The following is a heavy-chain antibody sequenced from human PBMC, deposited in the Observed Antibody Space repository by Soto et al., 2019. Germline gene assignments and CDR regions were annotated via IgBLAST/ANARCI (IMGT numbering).Heavy chain of an antibody. CDR3: ARGPDDSDVPRWDH. CDR1: GYNFNQYY. V-gene: IGHV1-46*02. Sequence: QVQLVQSGPEVRKPGASVRLSCATSGYNFNQYYIHWVRQAAGQGLEWMGIINLRGGTTEYAHKFRGSVTVSGDTSTRTAYMELSSLRSEDTAVYFCARGPDDSDVPRWDHWGQGTLITVSS. D-gene: IGHD4-17*01. J-gene: IGHJ4*02. CDR2: INLRGGTT.